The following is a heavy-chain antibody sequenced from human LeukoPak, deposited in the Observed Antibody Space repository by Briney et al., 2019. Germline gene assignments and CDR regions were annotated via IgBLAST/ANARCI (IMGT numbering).Heavy chain of an antibody. CDR2: ISTYNGNT. J-gene: IGHJ4*02. CDR3: ARGIRGLGGVFYLDL. V-gene: IGHV1-18*01. Sequence: ASVKVSCKASGYTFNSHGISWVRQAPGQGLEWMGWISTYNGNTKIVENLKGRVTMTTDTSTSTAYMEMRSLTSDDTAVYFCARGIRGLGGVFYLDLWGQGTLVTVSS. D-gene: IGHD6-6*01. CDR1: GYTFNSHG.